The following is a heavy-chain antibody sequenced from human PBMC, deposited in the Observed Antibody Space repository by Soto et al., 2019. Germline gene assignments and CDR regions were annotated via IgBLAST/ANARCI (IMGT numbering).Heavy chain of an antibody. Sequence: VAVIWYDGSNKYYADSVKGRFTISRDNSKNTLYLQMNSLRAEDTAVYYCARDHASGLHHTGDAFDIWGQGTMVTVSS. D-gene: IGHD1-26*01. CDR2: IWYDGSNK. J-gene: IGHJ3*02. V-gene: IGHV3-33*01. CDR3: ARDHASGLHHTGDAFDI.